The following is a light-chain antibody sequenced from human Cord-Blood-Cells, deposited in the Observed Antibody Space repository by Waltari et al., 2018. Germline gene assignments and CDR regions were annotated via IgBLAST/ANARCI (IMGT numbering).Light chain of an antibody. V-gene: IGKV4-1*01. J-gene: IGKJ2*03. CDR3: QQYYSTPYS. CDR1: QSVLYSSNNKNY. Sequence: DIVMTQSPDSLAVSLGERATINCKSSQSVLYSSNNKNYLACYQQKPGQPPKLLIYWVSTRESGVPDRFSGSGSGTDFTLTISSLQAEDVAVYYCQQYYSTPYSFGQGTKLEIK. CDR2: WVS.